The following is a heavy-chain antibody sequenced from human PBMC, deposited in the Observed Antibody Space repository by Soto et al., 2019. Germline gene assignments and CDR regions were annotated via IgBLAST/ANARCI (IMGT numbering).Heavy chain of an antibody. CDR3: AREDSYGNWFDP. V-gene: IGHV1-8*01. D-gene: IGHD5-18*01. Sequence: ASVKVSCKASGYTFTSYDINWVRQATGQGLEWMGWMNPNSGNTGYAQKFQGRVTMTRNTSISTAYMELSSLRSEDTAVYYCAREDSYGNWFDPWGQGTLVTSPQ. J-gene: IGHJ5*02. CDR2: MNPNSGNT. CDR1: GYTFTSYD.